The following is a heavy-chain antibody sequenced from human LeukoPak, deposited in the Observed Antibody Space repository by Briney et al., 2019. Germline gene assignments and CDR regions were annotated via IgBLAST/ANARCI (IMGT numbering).Heavy chain of an antibody. CDR3: ARDKAGEQWLEPFDY. CDR1: GFTFSSYA. J-gene: IGHJ4*02. CDR2: ISYDGSNK. D-gene: IGHD6-19*01. Sequence: SGGSLRLSCAASGFTFSSYATHWVRQAPGKGLEWVAVISYDGSNKYYADSVKGRFTISRDNSKNTLYLQMNSLRAEDTAVYYCARDKAGEQWLEPFDYWGQGTLVTVSS. V-gene: IGHV3-30*04.